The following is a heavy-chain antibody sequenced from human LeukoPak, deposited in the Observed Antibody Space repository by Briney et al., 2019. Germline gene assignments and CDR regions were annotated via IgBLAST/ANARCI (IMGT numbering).Heavy chain of an antibody. V-gene: IGHV4-4*02. CDR2: FYHSGST. CDR1: GGSISSSNW. CDR3: ARPFTTVTPLGAFDI. D-gene: IGHD4-17*01. J-gene: IGHJ3*02. Sequence: SETLSLTCAVSGGSISSSNWWSWVRQPPGKGLEWIGEFYHSGSTNYNPSLKSRVTISVDKSKNQFSLKLSSVTAADTAVYYCARPFTTVTPLGAFDIWGQGTMVTVSS.